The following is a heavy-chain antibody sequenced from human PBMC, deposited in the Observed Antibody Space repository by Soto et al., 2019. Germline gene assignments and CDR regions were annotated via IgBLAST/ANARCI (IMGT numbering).Heavy chain of an antibody. V-gene: IGHV4-4*02. Sequence: SQTLSRPCSLFGRSVSSSNCWSWLRQPPGKGLQWIGEIYHSGSTKYNPSLKSRVSISVDKSKNQFYLKLSSVTAAATAVYYCARGSSKYNWFDPWGQGTLVTVSS. CDR2: IYHSGST. CDR3: ARGSSKYNWFDP. CDR1: GRSVSSSNC. J-gene: IGHJ5*02. D-gene: IGHD6-6*01.